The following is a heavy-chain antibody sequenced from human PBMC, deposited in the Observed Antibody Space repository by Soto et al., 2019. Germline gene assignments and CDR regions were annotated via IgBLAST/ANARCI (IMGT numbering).Heavy chain of an antibody. CDR1: GFTFRSYG. CDR2: ISSSSSSI. D-gene: IGHD6-25*01. Sequence: PAGAMKLFCASFGFTFRSYGTDWVRQAPGKGLEWVSYISSSSSSIYYADSVKGRFTISRDNAKYSLYLQMNSLRDEDTAVYYCASWPDAADYWGQGTLVTVSS. CDR3: ASWPDAADY. J-gene: IGHJ4*02. V-gene: IGHV3-48*02.